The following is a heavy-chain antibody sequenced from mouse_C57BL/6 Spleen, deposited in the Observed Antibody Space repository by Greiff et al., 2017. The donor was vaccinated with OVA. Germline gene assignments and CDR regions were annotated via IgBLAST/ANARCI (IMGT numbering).Heavy chain of an antibody. CDR3: AGGAYYDYAMGY. Sequence: QVQLQQSGAELVKPGASVKISCKASGYAFSSYWMNWVKQRPGKGLEWIGQIYPGDGDTNYNGKFKGKATLTADKSSSTAYMQLSSLTSEDSAVYFCAGGAYYDYAMGYWGQGTSVTVSS. D-gene: IGHD1-1*01. CDR2: IYPGDGDT. J-gene: IGHJ4*01. CDR1: GYAFSSYW. V-gene: IGHV1-80*01.